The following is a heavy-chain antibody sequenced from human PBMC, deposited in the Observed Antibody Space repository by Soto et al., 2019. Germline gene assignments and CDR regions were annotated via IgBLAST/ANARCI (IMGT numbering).Heavy chain of an antibody. D-gene: IGHD2-2*01. CDR1: GFTFSSYA. Sequence: GGSLRLSCAASGFTFSSYAMSWVRQAPGKGLEWVSAISGSGGSTYYADSVKGRFTISRDNSKNTLYLQMNSLRAEDTAVYYCAKQVVPAANTYYYYMDVWGKGTTVTVSS. J-gene: IGHJ6*03. CDR2: ISGSGGST. V-gene: IGHV3-23*01. CDR3: AKQVVPAANTYYYYMDV.